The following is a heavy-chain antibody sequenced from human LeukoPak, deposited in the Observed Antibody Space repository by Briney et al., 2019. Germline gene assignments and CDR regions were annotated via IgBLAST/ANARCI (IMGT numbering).Heavy chain of an antibody. D-gene: IGHD2-8*01. CDR2: ISSSGNNT. CDR1: GFTFNSYA. Sequence: GGSLRLSCAASGFTFNSYAMNWVRQAPGKGLEWVSTISSSGNNTYYTDSVKGRFTISRDNSKNTLFLQMNGLRVEDTAVYYCARVRANNFDYWGQGTLVTVSS. CDR3: ARVRANNFDY. J-gene: IGHJ4*02. V-gene: IGHV3-23*01.